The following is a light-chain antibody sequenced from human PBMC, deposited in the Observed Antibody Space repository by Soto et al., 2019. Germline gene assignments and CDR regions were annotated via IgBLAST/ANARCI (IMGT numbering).Light chain of an antibody. J-gene: IGLJ1*01. CDR3: FSYTSSGTYV. Sequence: QSALTQPASVSGSPGQSITISCTGTSSDVGNYKYVSWYQQHPGKAPKLMIYEVSNRPSGVSNRFSGSKSGNTASLTISGXXAEDETDYYCFSYTSSGTYVFGTGTKVTVL. CDR2: EVS. CDR1: SSDVGNYKY. V-gene: IGLV2-14*01.